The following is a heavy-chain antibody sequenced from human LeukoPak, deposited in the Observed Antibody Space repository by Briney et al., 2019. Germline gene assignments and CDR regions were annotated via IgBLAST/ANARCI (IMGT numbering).Heavy chain of an antibody. D-gene: IGHD2-2*01. J-gene: IGHJ4*02. V-gene: IGHV3-30*04. CDR3: ARDSNTPGYCSSTSCYSIGLIDY. CDR2: ISYDGSNK. CDR1: GFTFSSYA. Sequence: GGSLRLFCAASGFTFSSYAMHWVRQAPGKGLEWVAVISYDGSNKYYADSVKGRFTISRDNSKNTLYLQMNSLRAEDTAVYYCARDSNTPGYCSSTSCYSIGLIDYWGQGTLVTVSS.